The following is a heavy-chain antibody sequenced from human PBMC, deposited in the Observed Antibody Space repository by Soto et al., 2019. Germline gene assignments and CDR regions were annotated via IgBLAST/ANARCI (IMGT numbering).Heavy chain of an antibody. CDR1: GGSISSGGYY. J-gene: IGHJ4*02. D-gene: IGHD4-17*01. V-gene: IGHV4-31*03. Sequence: QVQLQESGPGLVKPSQTLSLTCTVSGGSISSGGYYWSWIRQHPGKGLEWIGYIYYSGSTYYNPSLTSRGTISVDTSENQFSLKLSSVTAAAMAVYYCASAVVGTVTSYPDYWGQGTQVTVSS. CDR3: ASAVVGTVTSYPDY. CDR2: IYYSGST.